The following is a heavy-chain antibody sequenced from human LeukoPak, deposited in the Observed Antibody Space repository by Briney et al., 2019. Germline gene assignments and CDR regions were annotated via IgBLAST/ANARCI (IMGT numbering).Heavy chain of an antibody. J-gene: IGHJ3*02. CDR2: ISSSSSYI. CDR3: ARDLKRRVYYDSSGSDDAFDI. Sequence: GGSLRLSCAASGFTFSSYAMSWVRQAPGKGLEWVSSISSSSSYIYYADSVKGRFTISRDNAKNSLYLQMNSLRAEDTAVYYCARDLKRRVYYDSSGSDDAFDIWGQGTMVTVSS. CDR1: GFTFSSYA. V-gene: IGHV3-21*01. D-gene: IGHD3-22*01.